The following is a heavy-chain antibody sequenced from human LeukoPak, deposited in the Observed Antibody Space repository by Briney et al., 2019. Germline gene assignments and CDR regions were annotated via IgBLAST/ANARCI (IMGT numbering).Heavy chain of an antibody. Sequence: SETLSLTCTVSGGSVGSYYWSWIRQPPGKGLEWIGYIYYSGSTNYNPSLKSRVTISVDTSKNQFSLKLSSVTAADTAVYYCARVRDGYNYPFDYWGQGTLVTVSS. V-gene: IGHV4-59*02. D-gene: IGHD5-12*01. J-gene: IGHJ4*02. CDR3: ARVRDGYNYPFDY. CDR1: GGSVGSYY. CDR2: IYYSGST.